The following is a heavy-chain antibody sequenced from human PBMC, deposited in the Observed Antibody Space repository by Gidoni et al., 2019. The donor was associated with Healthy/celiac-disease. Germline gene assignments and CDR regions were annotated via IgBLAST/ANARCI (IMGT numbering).Heavy chain of an antibody. CDR3: AKDNSSSSTEYYYYGMDV. Sequence: EVQLVESGGGLVQPGRSLRLSCAASGFTFDDYAMHWVRQAPGKGLEWDSGISWNSGSIGYADSVKGRFTISRDNAKNSLYLQMNSLRAEDTALYYCAKDNSSSSTEYYYYGMDVWGQGTTVTVSS. V-gene: IGHV3-9*01. CDR2: ISWNSGSI. CDR1: GFTFDDYA. D-gene: IGHD6-6*01. J-gene: IGHJ6*02.